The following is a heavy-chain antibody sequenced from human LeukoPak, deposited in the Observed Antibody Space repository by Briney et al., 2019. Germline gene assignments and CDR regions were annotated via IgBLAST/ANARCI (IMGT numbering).Heavy chain of an antibody. V-gene: IGHV4-34*01. CDR3: ARLKVTARFDY. CDR2: INHSGST. J-gene: IGHJ4*02. Sequence: PSETLSLTCAVYGGSFSGYYWSWIRQPPGKGLEWIGEINHSGSTNYNPSLKSRVTISVDTSKNQYSLKLSSVTAADTAVYYCARLKVTARFDYWGQGALVTVSS. CDR1: GGSFSGYY. D-gene: IGHD2-2*01.